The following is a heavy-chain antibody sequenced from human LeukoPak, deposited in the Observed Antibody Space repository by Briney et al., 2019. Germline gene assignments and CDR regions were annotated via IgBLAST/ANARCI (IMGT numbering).Heavy chain of an antibody. CDR2: IYYRGST. Sequence: SETLSLTCTVSGGSISSYYWSWIRQPPGKGLEWIGYIYYRGSTNYNPSLKSRVTISVDTSKNQFSLKLSSVTAADTAVYYCARRNGGYSSSWYVYYFDYWGQGTLVTVSS. D-gene: IGHD6-13*01. CDR1: GGSISSYY. J-gene: IGHJ4*02. CDR3: ARRNGGYSSSWYVYYFDY. V-gene: IGHV4-59*08.